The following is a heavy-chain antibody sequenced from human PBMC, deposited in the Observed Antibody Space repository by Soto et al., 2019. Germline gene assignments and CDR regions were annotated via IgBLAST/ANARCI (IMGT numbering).Heavy chain of an antibody. CDR1: GFTFSSYS. CDR3: VRGDGDRYDGNGYLGRH. J-gene: IGHJ4*02. Sequence: PGGSLRLTCAASGFTFSSYSMNWVRQAPGKGLEWVSYISSSSRTIYYAGSVEGRFTISRDNAQNTVYLQMNSLRAEDTAMYYCVRGDGDRYDGNGYLGRHWGQGTLVTVSS. V-gene: IGHV3-48*04. CDR2: ISSSSRTI. D-gene: IGHD3-22*01.